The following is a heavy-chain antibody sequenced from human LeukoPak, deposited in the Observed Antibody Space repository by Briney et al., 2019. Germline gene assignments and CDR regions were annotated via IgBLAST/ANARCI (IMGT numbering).Heavy chain of an antibody. CDR3: ARGETTGEYYFDY. CDR2: IYHSGST. CDR1: GGSISSGGYS. J-gene: IGHJ4*02. V-gene: IGHV4-30-2*01. Sequence: SETLSLTCAVSGGSISSGGYSWRWIRQPPGKGLEWIGYIYHSGSTYYNPSLKSRVTISVDRSKNQFSLKLSSVTAADTAVYYCARGETTGEYYFDYWGQGTLVTVSS. D-gene: IGHD7-27*01.